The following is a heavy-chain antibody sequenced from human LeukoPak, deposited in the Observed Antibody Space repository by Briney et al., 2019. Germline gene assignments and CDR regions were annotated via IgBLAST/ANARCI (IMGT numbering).Heavy chain of an antibody. CDR2: INPSGGST. CDR1: GYTFTSYY. V-gene: IGHV1-46*01. J-gene: IGHJ4*02. CDR3: ARDAGVVLMVYAISNKYFDY. D-gene: IGHD2-8*01. Sequence: ASVKVSCKASGYTFTSYYMHWVRQASGQGLEWMGVINPSGGSTSYAQKFQGRVTMTRDMSTSTAYMELSSLRAEDTAVYYCARDAGVVLMVYAISNKYFDYWGQGTLVTVSS.